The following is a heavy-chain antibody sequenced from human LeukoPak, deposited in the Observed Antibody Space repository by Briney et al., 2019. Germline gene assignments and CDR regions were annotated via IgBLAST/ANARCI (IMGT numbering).Heavy chain of an antibody. CDR2: MNPNSGNT. CDR3: TREVTAALDY. J-gene: IGHJ4*02. Sequence: ASVKVSCKASVYTFTSYDINWVRQATGQGLEWMGWMNPNSGNTGYAQKFQGRVTITRNTSISTAYMELSSLRSEDTAVYYCTREVTAALDYWGQGTLVTVSS. CDR1: VYTFTSYD. D-gene: IGHD2-2*01. V-gene: IGHV1-8*01.